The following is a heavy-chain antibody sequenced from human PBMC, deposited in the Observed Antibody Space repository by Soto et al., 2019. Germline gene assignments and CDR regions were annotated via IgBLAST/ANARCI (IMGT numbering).Heavy chain of an antibody. V-gene: IGHV3-74*01. CDR2: INSDGSST. CDR1: GFTFSSYW. CDR3: VPSDYYYYYGMDV. J-gene: IGHJ6*02. Sequence: GESLKISCAASGFTFSSYWMHWVRQAPGKGLVWVSRINSDGSSTSYADSVKGRFTISRDNAKNTLYLQMNSLRAEDTAVYYCVPSDYYYYYGMDVWGQGTTVTVSS.